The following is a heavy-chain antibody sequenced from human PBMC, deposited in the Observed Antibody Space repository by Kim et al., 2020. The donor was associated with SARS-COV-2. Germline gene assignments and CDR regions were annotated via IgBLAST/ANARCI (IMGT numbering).Heavy chain of an antibody. V-gene: IGHV3-23*01. J-gene: IGHJ4*02. D-gene: IGHD3-16*02. CDR2: ISGSGGST. CDR3: AKGFYDYIWGSYRPAAGGFDY. CDR1: GFTFSSYA. Sequence: GGSLRLSCAASGFTFSSYAMSWVRQAPGKGLEWVSAISGSGGSTYYADSVKGRFTIARDNSKNTLYLQMNSLRAEETAVYYCAKGFYDYIWGSYRPAAGGFDYWGQGTLVTVSS.